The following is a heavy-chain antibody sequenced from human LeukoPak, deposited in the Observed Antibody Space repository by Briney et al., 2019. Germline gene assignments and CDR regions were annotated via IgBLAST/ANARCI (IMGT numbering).Heavy chain of an antibody. Sequence: GGSLRLSCAASGFTFSSYDMHWVRQAPGKGLERVSGISWNSGSIGYADSVKGRFTISRDNAKNSLYLQMNSLRAEDTALYYCAKVAYYYGSGSYYNPFDYWGQGTLVTVSS. CDR1: GFTFSSYD. J-gene: IGHJ4*02. CDR2: ISWNSGSI. CDR3: AKVAYYYGSGSYYNPFDY. V-gene: IGHV3-9*01. D-gene: IGHD3-10*01.